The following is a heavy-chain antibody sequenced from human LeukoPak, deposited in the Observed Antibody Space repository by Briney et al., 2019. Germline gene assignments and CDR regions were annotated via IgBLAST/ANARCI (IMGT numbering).Heavy chain of an antibody. J-gene: IGHJ4*02. CDR1: GGSISTYY. CDR3: ARGLYGSDSY. V-gene: IGHV4-59*12. D-gene: IGHD6-19*01. Sequence: PSETLSLTCTVSGGSISTYYWSWIRQPPGKGLECLGFIFHTGTANYNPSLNSRVTISVDTSKNQFSLRLSSVTAADTAVYYCARGLYGSDSYWGQGTLVTVSS. CDR2: IFHTGTA.